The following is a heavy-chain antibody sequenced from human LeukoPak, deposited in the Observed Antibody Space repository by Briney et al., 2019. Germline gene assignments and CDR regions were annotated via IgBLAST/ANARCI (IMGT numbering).Heavy chain of an antibody. CDR1: GFTFSSYS. J-gene: IGHJ4*01. V-gene: IGHV3-21*01. Sequence: GGSLRLSCAASGFTFSSYSMNWVRQAPGKGLEWVSSISSSSSYMYYADSVKGRFTISRDNAKNSLYLQMNSLRAEDTAVYYCARLAVAGPFDYWGHGTLVTVSS. D-gene: IGHD6-19*01. CDR2: ISSSSSYM. CDR3: ARLAVAGPFDY.